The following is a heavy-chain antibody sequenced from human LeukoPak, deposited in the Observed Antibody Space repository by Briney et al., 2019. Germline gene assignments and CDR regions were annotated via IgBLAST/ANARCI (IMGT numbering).Heavy chain of an antibody. CDR3: ARDTNREQDI. D-gene: IGHD3-3*01. J-gene: IGHJ6*02. CDR1: GFTFSSYA. CDR2: ISGSGDST. Sequence: GGSLRLSCAASGFTFSSYAMSWVRQAPGKGLEWVSAISGSGDSTFYADSVKGRFTISRDNSKNTVYLQMGSLSTEDTAVYYCARDTNREQDIWGQGTTVTVSS. V-gene: IGHV3-23*01.